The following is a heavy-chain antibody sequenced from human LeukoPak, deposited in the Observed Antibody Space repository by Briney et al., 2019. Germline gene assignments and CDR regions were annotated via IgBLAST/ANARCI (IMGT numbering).Heavy chain of an antibody. CDR2: IYYSGSA. V-gene: IGHV4-31*03. D-gene: IGHD4-17*01. CDR1: GGSISSGAYY. J-gene: IGHJ4*02. Sequence: SETLSLTCTVSGGSISSGAYYWTWIRQHPGKGLEWIGYIYYSGSAYYNPSLKSRVTISVDTSKSQFSLKLTSVTAADTAVYYCAREVPQVTNFDYWGRGTLVTVSS. CDR3: AREVPQVTNFDY.